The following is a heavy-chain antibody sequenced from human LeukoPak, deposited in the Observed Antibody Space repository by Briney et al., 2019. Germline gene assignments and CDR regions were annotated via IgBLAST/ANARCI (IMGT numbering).Heavy chain of an antibody. CDR1: GGSFSGYY. CDR2: INHSGST. V-gene: IGHV4-34*01. CDR3: AREPITIFGVVNGMGV. J-gene: IGHJ6*02. Sequence: SETLSLTCAVYGGSFSGYYWSWIRQPPGKGLEWIGEINHSGSTNYNPSLKSRVTISVDTSKNQFSLKLSSVTAADTAVYYCAREPITIFGVVNGMGVWGQGTTVTVSS. D-gene: IGHD3-3*01.